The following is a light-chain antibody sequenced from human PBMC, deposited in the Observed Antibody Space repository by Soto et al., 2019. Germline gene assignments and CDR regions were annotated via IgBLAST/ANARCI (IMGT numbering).Light chain of an antibody. V-gene: IGKV1-33*01. J-gene: IGKJ3*01. CDR1: QDISNY. Sequence: DLQMTQSPSSPSASVGDRVTITCQASQDISNYLNWYQQKPGKAPKLLIYDASNLETGVPSRFSGSGSGTDFTFTISSLQPEDIATYYCQQYDNLSFTFGPGTKVDIK. CDR2: DAS. CDR3: QQYDNLSFT.